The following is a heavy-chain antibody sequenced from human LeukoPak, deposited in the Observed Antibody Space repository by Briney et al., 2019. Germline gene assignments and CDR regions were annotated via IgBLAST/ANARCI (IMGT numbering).Heavy chain of an antibody. Sequence: GGSLRLSCAASGFTFSSYGMHWVRQAPGKGLEWVAVIWYDGSNKYYADSVKGRFTISRDNSKNTLYLQMNSLRAEDTAVYYCARDLPGDLSGLDYWGQGTLVTVSS. CDR3: ARDLPGDLSGLDY. J-gene: IGHJ4*02. D-gene: IGHD4-17*01. CDR1: GFTFSSYG. CDR2: IWYDGSNK. V-gene: IGHV3-33*01.